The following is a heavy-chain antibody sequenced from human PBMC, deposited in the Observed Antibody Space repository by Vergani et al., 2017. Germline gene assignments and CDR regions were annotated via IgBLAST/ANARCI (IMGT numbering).Heavy chain of an antibody. V-gene: IGHV3-30*03. Sequence: QAQSVETGGGVVRPGKSLRLSCVDSRLTFDALGMHWVRRAPGNGLEWVAPITYNGNEKDYADSVKGRFFIYRDNYKKTLFLQMNLLTLEDTAVYYCARDDAWPRGGFEFRGQGTLVTVSS. CDR1: RLTFDALG. CDR2: ITYNGNEK. J-gene: IGHJ5*01. CDR3: ARDDAWPRGGFEF. D-gene: IGHD3-10*01.